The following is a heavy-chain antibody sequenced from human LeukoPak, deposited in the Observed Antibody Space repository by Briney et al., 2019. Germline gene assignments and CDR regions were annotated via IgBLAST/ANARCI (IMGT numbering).Heavy chain of an antibody. J-gene: IGHJ4*02. D-gene: IGHD3-22*01. CDR3: ARGDYYDSSGYGY. CDR1: GYTFTGYY. V-gene: IGHV1-2*02. CDR2: INPNSGGT. Sequence: ASVKVSCKASGYTFTGYYMHWVRQAPGQGLEWMGWINPNSGGTNYAQKFQGRVTMTRDTSISTAYMELSRPRSDDTAVYYCARGDYYDSSGYGYWGQGTLVTVSS.